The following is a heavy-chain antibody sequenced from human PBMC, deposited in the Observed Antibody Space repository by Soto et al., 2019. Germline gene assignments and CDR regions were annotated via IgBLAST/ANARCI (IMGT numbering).Heavy chain of an antibody. J-gene: IGHJ2*01. D-gene: IGHD3-3*01. Sequence: PGGSLRLSCAASGFTFTSYAMSCVRQAPGKGLEYVSAISGSGGYTSYADYVKGRFTISRDNSKNTLYLQMNSLRAEETAVYYCSAHSSAYYHWYFDRCGRGTLVSVYS. V-gene: IGHV3-23*01. CDR1: GFTFTSYA. CDR3: SAHSSAYYHWYFDR. CDR2: ISGSGGYT.